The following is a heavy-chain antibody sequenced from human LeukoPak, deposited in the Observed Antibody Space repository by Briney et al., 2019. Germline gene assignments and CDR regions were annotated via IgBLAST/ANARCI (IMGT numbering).Heavy chain of an antibody. D-gene: IGHD4-17*01. CDR3: ARSRDDYGDPWDAFDI. J-gene: IGHJ3*02. CDR2: IYYSGST. CDR1: GGSISSSSYH. Sequence: SETLSLTCTVSGGSISSSSYHWGWIRQPPGKGLEWIGSIYYSGSTYYNPSLKSRVTISVDTSKNQFSLKLSSVTAADTAVYYCARSRDDYGDPWDAFDIWGQGTMVTVSS. V-gene: IGHV4-39*01.